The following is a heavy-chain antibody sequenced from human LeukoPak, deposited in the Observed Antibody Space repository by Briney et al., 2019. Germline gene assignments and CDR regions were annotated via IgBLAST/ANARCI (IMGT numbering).Heavy chain of an antibody. Sequence: ASVKLSCKASGYTFTDYYMHWVRQAPGQGLEWLGWINPDSGDSNYIQNFQGRVTFTRDTSISSAYMELSSLRSDDSAVYYWAGEDCSGGTCRQGFDYWGQGTLVTVSS. CDR2: INPDSGDS. CDR3: AGEDCSGGTCRQGFDY. J-gene: IGHJ4*02. CDR1: GYTFTDYY. D-gene: IGHD2-15*01. V-gene: IGHV1-2*02.